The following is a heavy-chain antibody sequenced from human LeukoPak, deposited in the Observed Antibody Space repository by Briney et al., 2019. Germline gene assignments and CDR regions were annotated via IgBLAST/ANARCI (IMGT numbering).Heavy chain of an antibody. D-gene: IGHD3-3*01. J-gene: IGHJ6*03. CDR1: GGSISSSSYY. CDR3: ARLGPTYNDFWTGYYYYMDV. Sequence: PSETLSLTCTVSGGSISSSSYYWGWIRQLPGKGLEWIGSIYYSGSTYYNPSFKSRVTISVDTSKNQFSLKLSSVTAADTAVYYCARLGPTYNDFWTGYYYYMDVWGKGTTVTVSS. CDR2: IYYSGST. V-gene: IGHV4-39*07.